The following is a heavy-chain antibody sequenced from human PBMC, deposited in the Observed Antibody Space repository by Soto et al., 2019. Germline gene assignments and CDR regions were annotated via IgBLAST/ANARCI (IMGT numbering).Heavy chain of an antibody. Sequence: GGSLRLSCAASGFTFSGSAMHWVRQASGKGLEWVGRIRSKANSYATAYAASVKGRFTISRDDSKNTAYLQMNSLKTEDTAVYYCTNYCSGGSCYSDAFDIWGQGTMVTVSS. CDR3: TNYCSGGSCYSDAFDI. CDR2: IRSKANSYAT. V-gene: IGHV3-73*01. CDR1: GFTFSGSA. J-gene: IGHJ3*02. D-gene: IGHD2-15*01.